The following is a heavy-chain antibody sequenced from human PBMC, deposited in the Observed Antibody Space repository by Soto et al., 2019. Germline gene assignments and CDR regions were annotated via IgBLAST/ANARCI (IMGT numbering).Heavy chain of an antibody. J-gene: IGHJ4*02. D-gene: IGHD2-2*02. CDR1: GFTFSSYW. CDR2: IKQDGSKK. Sequence: GGSLRLSCVASGFTFSSYWMSWVRQAPGKGLEWVANIKQDGSKKYYVDSVKGRFTISRDNAKNSLYLEMNSLRAEDTAVYYCARATCSSSNCYTVYIDSWGQGTLVTVPS. CDR3: ARATCSSSNCYTVYIDS. V-gene: IGHV3-7*01.